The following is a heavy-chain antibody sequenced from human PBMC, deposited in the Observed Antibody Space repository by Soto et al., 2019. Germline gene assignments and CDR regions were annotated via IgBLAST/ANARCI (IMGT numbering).Heavy chain of an antibody. D-gene: IGHD3-22*01. CDR2: ISYDGSNK. CDR1: GFTFSSYA. Sequence: QVQLVESGGGVVQPGRSLRLSCAASGFTFSSYAMHWVRQAPGKGLEWVAVISYDGSNKYYADSVKGRFTISRDNSKNTLDLQINSLRAEDTAVYYCASNIQYMIVITYGMDVWGQGTTVTVSS. CDR3: ASNIQYMIVITYGMDV. J-gene: IGHJ6*02. V-gene: IGHV3-30-3*01.